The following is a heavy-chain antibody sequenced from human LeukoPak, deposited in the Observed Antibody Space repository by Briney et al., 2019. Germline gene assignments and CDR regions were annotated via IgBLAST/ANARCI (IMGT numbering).Heavy chain of an antibody. V-gene: IGHV5-51*01. CDR3: ARITMVRGVIRKPFDY. CDR1: GYSFTSYW. J-gene: IGHJ4*02. Sequence: GESLKISCKGSGYSFTSYWIGWVRQMPGKGLEWMGIIYPGDSDTRYSPSFQGQFTISADKSISTAYLQWSSLKASDTAMYYCARITMVRGVIRKPFDYWGQGTLVTVSS. CDR2: IYPGDSDT. D-gene: IGHD3-10*01.